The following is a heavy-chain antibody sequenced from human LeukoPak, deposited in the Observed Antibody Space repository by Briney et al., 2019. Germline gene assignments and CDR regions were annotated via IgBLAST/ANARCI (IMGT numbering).Heavy chain of an antibody. V-gene: IGHV4-59*01. CDR2: IYYSGST. J-gene: IGHJ5*02. CDR1: GGSISSYY. CDR3: ARGYGGWFDP. D-gene: IGHD1-1*01. Sequence: SETLSLTCTVSGGSISSYYWSWIRQPPGKGLEWIGYIYYSGSTNYNPSLKSRVTISVDTSKNQFSLKLSSVTAADTAVYYCARGYGGWFDPWGQGTLVTVS.